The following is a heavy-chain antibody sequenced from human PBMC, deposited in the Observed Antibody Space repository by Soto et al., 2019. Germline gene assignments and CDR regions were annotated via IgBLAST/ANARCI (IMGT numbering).Heavy chain of an antibody. J-gene: IGHJ6*02. D-gene: IGHD3-16*01. Sequence: EVQLVQSGGGLAQPGRSLRLSCAASGFTFDDYAMHWVRQPPGKGLEWVSSINWNSGSIGYADSVKGRFTISRDNAKNSLDLQMNSLKTEDTALYYCATGEATGYQYLGMDVWGQGTTVTVSS. CDR2: INWNSGSI. CDR3: ATGEATGYQYLGMDV. V-gene: IGHV3-9*01. CDR1: GFTFDDYA.